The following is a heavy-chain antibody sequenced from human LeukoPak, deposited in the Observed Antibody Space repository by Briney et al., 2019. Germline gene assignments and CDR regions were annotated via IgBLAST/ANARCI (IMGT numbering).Heavy chain of an antibody. Sequence: EASVKVSCKASGGTFSSYAISWVRQAPGQGLEWMGRIISILGIANYAQKFQGRVTITADKSTSTAYMELSSLRSEDTAVYYCARDPQRIAVAGIKDYYYYYGMDVWGQGTTVTVSS. V-gene: IGHV1-69*04. CDR3: ARDPQRIAVAGIKDYYYYYGMDV. J-gene: IGHJ6*02. CDR2: IISILGIA. CDR1: GGTFSSYA. D-gene: IGHD6-19*01.